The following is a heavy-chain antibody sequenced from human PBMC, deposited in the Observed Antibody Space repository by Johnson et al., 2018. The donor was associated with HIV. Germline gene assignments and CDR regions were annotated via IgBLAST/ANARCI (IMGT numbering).Heavy chain of an antibody. Sequence: VQLVESGGGVVRPGGSLRLSCAASGFTFDDYGMSWVRQVPGKGLVWVSDINWNGGSTGYADSVKGRFTISRDNAKKSLYLQMNSLRAEDTALYYCAREGGIVAAQGDAFDIWGQGTMVTVSS. V-gene: IGHV3-20*04. CDR1: GFTFDDYG. D-gene: IGHD1-26*01. J-gene: IGHJ3*02. CDR2: INWNGGST. CDR3: AREGGIVAAQGDAFDI.